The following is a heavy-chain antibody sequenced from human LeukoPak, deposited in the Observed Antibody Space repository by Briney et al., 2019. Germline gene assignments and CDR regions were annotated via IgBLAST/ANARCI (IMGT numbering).Heavy chain of an antibody. D-gene: IGHD2-2*01. CDR1: GFTFTNYG. CDR3: ARDIVVVPAAPFDP. V-gene: IGHV3-33*01. Sequence: TGRSLRLSCAASGFTFTNYGMHWVRQAPGKGLEWVALIWFDGSNEFYADSVKGRFTISRDNAKNSLYLQMNSLRAEDTAVYYCARDIVVVPAAPFDPWGQGTLVTVSS. CDR2: IWFDGSNE. J-gene: IGHJ5*02.